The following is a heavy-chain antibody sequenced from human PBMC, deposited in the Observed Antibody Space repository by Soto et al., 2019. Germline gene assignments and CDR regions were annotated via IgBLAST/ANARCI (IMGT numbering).Heavy chain of an antibody. J-gene: IGHJ6*03. Sequence: GSLRLSCAASGFTFSSYWMSWVRQAPGKGLEWVANIKQDGSEKYYVDSVKGRFTISRDNAKNSLYLQMNSLRAEDTAVYYCARDNRIYYYYYCMDVWGKGTTVTVSS. CDR3: ARDNRIYYYYYCMDV. D-gene: IGHD2-15*01. CDR2: IKQDGSEK. V-gene: IGHV3-7*01. CDR1: GFTFSSYW.